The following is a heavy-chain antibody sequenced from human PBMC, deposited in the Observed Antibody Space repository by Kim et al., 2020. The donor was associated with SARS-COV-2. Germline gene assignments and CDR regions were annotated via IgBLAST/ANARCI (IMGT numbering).Heavy chain of an antibody. D-gene: IGHD2-21*01. CDR2: T. Sequence: TYYPDTGKGRFTLSRANSKNTLYLQRNSPRAEDTAIYYCAKTSSTFKFPTWGQGTLVTVSS. CDR3: AKTSSTFKFPT. V-gene: IGHV3-23*01. J-gene: IGHJ1*01.